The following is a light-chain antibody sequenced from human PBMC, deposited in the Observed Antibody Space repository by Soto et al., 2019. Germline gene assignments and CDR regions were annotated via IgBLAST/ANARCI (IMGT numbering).Light chain of an antibody. V-gene: IGLV1-44*01. CDR3: AVSCNNLNGPGV. CDR2: NND. J-gene: IGLJ3*02. CDR1: SSTIGSNT. Sequence: QSVLTQPPSASGPPGQRVTISCSGGSSTIGSNTVDWYQQLPGTAPQLLIYNNDPRPSGVPDRFSGSWTGTSASLAISGVQHDEDGVYYCAVSCNNLNGPGVFGGGTQLTVL.